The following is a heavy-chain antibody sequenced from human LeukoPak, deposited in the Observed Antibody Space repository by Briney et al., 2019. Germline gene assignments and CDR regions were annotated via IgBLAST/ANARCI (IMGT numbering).Heavy chain of an antibody. D-gene: IGHD1-26*01. V-gene: IGHV3-30-3*01. CDR3: ARDAQSGAFSDFDY. CDR1: GVTFGNYA. Sequence: GGSLRLSCEASGVTFGNYAIHWVRQLPGEGLEWVAIITHNGGTRYYADSVKGRFTISRDNSQSTVFLQMNSLRPEDTAVYYCARDAQSGAFSDFDYWGQGTLVTVSS. J-gene: IGHJ4*02. CDR2: ITHNGGTR.